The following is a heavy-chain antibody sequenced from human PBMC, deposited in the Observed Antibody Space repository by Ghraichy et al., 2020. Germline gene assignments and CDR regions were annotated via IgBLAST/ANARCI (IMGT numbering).Heavy chain of an antibody. CDR2: IYSGGST. J-gene: IGHJ3*02. D-gene: IGHD6-6*01. CDR1: GFTVSSNY. CDR3: ARTAEYSSSVEAFDI. Sequence: GGSLRLSCAASGFTVSSNYMSWVRQAPGKGLEWVSVIYSGGSTYYADSVKGRFTISRDNSKNTLYLQMNSLRAEDTAVYYCARTAEYSSSVEAFDIWGQGTMVTVSS. V-gene: IGHV3-53*01.